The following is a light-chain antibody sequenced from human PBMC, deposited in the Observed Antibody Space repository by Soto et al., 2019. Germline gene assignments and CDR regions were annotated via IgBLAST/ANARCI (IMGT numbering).Light chain of an antibody. V-gene: IGKV3-20*01. Sequence: EIVLTQSPGTLSLSPGERATLSCRASQSVSSSYLARYQQKPGQAPRPLIYGASSRATGIPDRFSGSGSGTDFTLTINRLEPEDFAVYYCLQYGSSPYTFGQGTKLEIK. CDR3: LQYGSSPYT. J-gene: IGKJ2*01. CDR1: QSVSSSY. CDR2: GAS.